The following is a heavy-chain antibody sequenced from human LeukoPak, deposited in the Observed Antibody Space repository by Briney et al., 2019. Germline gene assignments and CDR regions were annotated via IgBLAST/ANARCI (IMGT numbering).Heavy chain of an antibody. D-gene: IGHD1-26*01. CDR1: GGSISSYY. J-gene: IGHJ5*02. CDR3: ARDRELVGATPPNWFDP. Sequence: KPSETLSLTCTVSGGSISSYYWSWIRQPPGKGLEWIGYIYYSGSTNYNPSLKSRVTISVDTSKNQFSLKLSSVTAADTAVYYCARDRELVGATPPNWFDPWDQGTLVTVSS. V-gene: IGHV4-59*01. CDR2: IYYSGST.